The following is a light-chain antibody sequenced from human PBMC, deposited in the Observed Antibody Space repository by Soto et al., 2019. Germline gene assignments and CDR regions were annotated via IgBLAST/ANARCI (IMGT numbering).Light chain of an antibody. CDR3: QQLFDSPIT. V-gene: IGKV1-39*01. J-gene: IGKJ5*01. Sequence: DIQMTQSPSSLSASVGDRVTITCRASQSIRNFLNWYQQKPGKAPKVLIYAASSLQSGVPSRFSGSGSGTDFTLTSTSLQPEDFATYYCQQLFDSPITFGQGTRLEIK. CDR2: AAS. CDR1: QSIRNF.